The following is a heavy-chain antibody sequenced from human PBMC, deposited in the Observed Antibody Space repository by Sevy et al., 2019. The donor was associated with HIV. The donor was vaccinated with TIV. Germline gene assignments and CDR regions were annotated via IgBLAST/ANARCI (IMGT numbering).Heavy chain of an antibody. Sequence: GESLKISCKGSGYSSSSHWIGWVRHMPGKGLEWMGIVLPEDSSTRYSPSFEGQVTFSADKSTSTAYLQWSSLKASDTAIYYCATSRSGYFDSSGYYIYWGQGTLVTVSS. V-gene: IGHV5-51*01. CDR2: VLPEDSST. CDR1: GYSSSSHW. D-gene: IGHD3-22*01. J-gene: IGHJ4*02. CDR3: ATSRSGYFDSSGYYIY.